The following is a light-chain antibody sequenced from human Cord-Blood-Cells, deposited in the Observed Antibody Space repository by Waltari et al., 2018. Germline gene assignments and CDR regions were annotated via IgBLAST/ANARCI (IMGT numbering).Light chain of an antibody. CDR1: QSVSSN. CDR2: GAS. V-gene: IGKV3-15*01. Sequence: SPATLSVSPGERAHLSCRASQSVSSNLAWYQQKPGQAPRLLIYGASTRATGIPARFSGSGSGTEFTLTISSLQSEDFAVYYCQKYNNWPPTFGQGTKVEIK. J-gene: IGKJ1*01. CDR3: QKYNNWPPT.